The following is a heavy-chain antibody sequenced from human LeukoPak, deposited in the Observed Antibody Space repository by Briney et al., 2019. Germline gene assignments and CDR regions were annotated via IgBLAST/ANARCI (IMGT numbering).Heavy chain of an antibody. J-gene: IGHJ3*02. CDR3: ARGAYCSGGRCPGAFDI. CDR1: GFTFSSYA. D-gene: IGHD2-15*01. Sequence: PGKSLRLSCAASGFTFSSYAMYWVRQAPGKGLEWVTIIWYDGSNKNYADSVKGRCTISRDNSKNTLYLQMNSLRAEDTAVYYCARGAYCSGGRCPGAFDIWGQGTMVTVSS. CDR2: IWYDGSNK. V-gene: IGHV3-33*01.